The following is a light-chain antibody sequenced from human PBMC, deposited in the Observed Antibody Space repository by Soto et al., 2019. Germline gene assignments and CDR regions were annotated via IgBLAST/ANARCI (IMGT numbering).Light chain of an antibody. CDR1: SSNIGAGYD. Sequence: QSVLTQPPSVSGAPGQRVTISCTGSSSNIGAGYDVHWYQQLPGTAPKLLIYGNSDRPSGVPDRFSGSKSGTSASLAITGLQAEDEADYYCRSYDSSLSIWVFGGGTKLTV. CDR3: RSYDSSLSIWV. J-gene: IGLJ3*02. V-gene: IGLV1-40*01. CDR2: GNS.